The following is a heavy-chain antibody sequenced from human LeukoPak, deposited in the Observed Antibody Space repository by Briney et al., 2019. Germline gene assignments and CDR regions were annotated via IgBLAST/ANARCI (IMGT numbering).Heavy chain of an antibody. CDR2: INHSGST. D-gene: IGHD3-3*01. V-gene: IGHV4-34*01. Sequence: SETLSLTCAVYGGSFSGYYWSWIRQPPGKGLEWIGEINHSGSTNYNPSLKSRVTISVDTSKNQFSLKLSSVTAADTAVYYCARGRITIFPASYYYMDVWGKGTTVTVSS. CDR3: ARGRITIFPASYYYMDV. CDR1: GGSFSGYY. J-gene: IGHJ6*03.